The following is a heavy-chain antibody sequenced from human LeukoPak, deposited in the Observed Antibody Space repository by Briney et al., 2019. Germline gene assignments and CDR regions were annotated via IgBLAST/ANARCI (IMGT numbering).Heavy chain of an antibody. J-gene: IGHJ4*02. CDR3: AKGGKWDVTPFDY. D-gene: IGHD1-26*01. Sequence: GGSLRLSCAASGFTFRNYVIHWVRQAPGKGLEWVAVTSSDLNVKLYADSVKGRFTISRDNSKNTLYLQVNSLRAEDTAVYYCAKGGKWDVTPFDYWGQGTLVTVSS. V-gene: IGHV3-30*18. CDR1: GFTFRNYV. CDR2: TSSDLNVK.